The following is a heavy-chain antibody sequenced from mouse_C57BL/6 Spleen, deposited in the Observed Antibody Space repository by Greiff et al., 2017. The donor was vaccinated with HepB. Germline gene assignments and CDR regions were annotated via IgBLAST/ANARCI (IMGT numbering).Heavy chain of an antibody. Sequence: VQLKESGPGLVKPSQSLSLTCSVTGYSITSGYYWNWIRQFPGNKLEWMGYISYDGSNNYNPSLKNRISITRDTSKNQFFLKLNSVTTEDTATYYCAFTTGVERDWYFDVWGTGTTVTVSS. D-gene: IGHD1-1*01. J-gene: IGHJ1*03. CDR3: AFTTGVERDWYFDV. CDR1: GYSITSGYY. V-gene: IGHV3-6*01. CDR2: ISYDGSN.